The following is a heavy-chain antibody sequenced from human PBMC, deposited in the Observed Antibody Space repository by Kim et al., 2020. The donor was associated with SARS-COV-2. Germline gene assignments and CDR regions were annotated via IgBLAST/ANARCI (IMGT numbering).Heavy chain of an antibody. CDR1: GFTVSSNY. V-gene: IGHV3-53*01. Sequence: GGSLRLSCAASGFTVSSNYMSWVRQAPGKGLEWVSVIYSGGSTYYADSVKGRFTISRDNSKNTLYLQMNSLRAEDTAVYYCARGGGYAYYYGMDVWGQGTTVTVSS. CDR2: IYSGGST. D-gene: IGHD5-12*01. CDR3: ARGGGYAYYYGMDV. J-gene: IGHJ6*02.